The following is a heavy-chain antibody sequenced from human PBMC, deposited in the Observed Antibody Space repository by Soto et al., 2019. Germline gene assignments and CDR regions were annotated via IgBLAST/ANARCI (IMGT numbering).Heavy chain of an antibody. D-gene: IGHD1-1*01. CDR3: VRAQGFVMND. V-gene: IGHV3-7*04. CDR1: GFTFSSYY. Sequence: EVQLVESGGGLVQPGGSLRLSCAASGFTFSSYYLSWVRLAPGKGLEWVAIINEDGSTKYSVDSVKGRFTISRDNAQNSLYWQMNSLRAEDTAVYYCVRAQGFVMNDWGQGTLVTVSS. CDR2: INEDGSTK. J-gene: IGHJ4*02.